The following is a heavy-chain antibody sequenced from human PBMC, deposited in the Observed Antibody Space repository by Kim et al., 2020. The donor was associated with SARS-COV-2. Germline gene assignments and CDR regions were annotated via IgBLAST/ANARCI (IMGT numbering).Heavy chain of an antibody. D-gene: IGHD4-4*01. J-gene: IGHJ4*02. CDR3: ARGPNYSPFDY. CDR1: GFTFSSYE. CDR2: IIGSGPTI. V-gene: IGHV3-48*03. Sequence: GGSLRLSCAVSGFTFSSYEMNWVRQAPGKGLEWVSYIIGSGPTIYYADSVRGRFTISRDNDKNSLYLQMNSLRAEDTAVYYCARGPNYSPFDYWGQGTLV.